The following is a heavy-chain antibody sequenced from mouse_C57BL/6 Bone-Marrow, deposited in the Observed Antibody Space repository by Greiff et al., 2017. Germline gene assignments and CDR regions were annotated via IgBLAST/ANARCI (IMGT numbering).Heavy chain of an antibody. CDR3: AQTVPGAY. D-gene: IGHD3-2*01. V-gene: IGHV1-81*01. CDR1: GYTFTSYG. Sequence: QVQLQQSGAELARPGASVKLSCKASGYTFTSYGISWVKQRPGQGLEWIGEIYPRSGNTYYNEKFKGKATLTADKSSSTAYMELRSLTSEDSAVYFCAQTVPGAYWGQGTLVTVSA. CDR2: IYPRSGNT. J-gene: IGHJ3*01.